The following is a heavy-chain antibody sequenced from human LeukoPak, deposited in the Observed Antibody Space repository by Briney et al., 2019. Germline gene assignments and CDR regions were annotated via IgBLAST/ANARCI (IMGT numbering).Heavy chain of an antibody. V-gene: IGHV4-59*08. J-gene: IGHJ4*02. CDR3: ARLYGQYDSSGYYSPFDY. D-gene: IGHD3-22*01. CDR1: GGSISSYY. Sequence: SETLSLTCTVSGGSISSYYWSWIRQPPGKGLEWIGYIYYSGSTNYNPSLKSRVTISVDTSKNQFPLKLSSVTAADTAVYYCARLYGQYDSSGYYSPFDYWGQGTLVTVSS. CDR2: IYYSGST.